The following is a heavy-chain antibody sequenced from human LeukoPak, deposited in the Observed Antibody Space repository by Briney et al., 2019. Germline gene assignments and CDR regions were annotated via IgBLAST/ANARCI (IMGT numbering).Heavy chain of an antibody. V-gene: IGHV4-39*02. D-gene: IGHD5-18*01. CDR2: IYYSGST. J-gene: IGHJ2*01. CDR3: ARGRGYSYVYSLRYFDL. Sequence: PSETLSLTCKVSGGSISSTSYYWGWIRQPPGKGLDWIGSIYYSGSTYYNPSLKSRVTISVDTSKNQFFLKLSSVTAADTAVYYCARGRGYSYVYSLRYFDLWGRGTLVTVSS. CDR1: GGSISSTSYY.